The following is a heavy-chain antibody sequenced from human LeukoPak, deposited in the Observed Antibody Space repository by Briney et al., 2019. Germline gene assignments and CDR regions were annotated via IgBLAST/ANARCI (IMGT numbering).Heavy chain of an antibody. Sequence: SETLSLTCTVSGGSMTAGGYYWGWVRQPPGTGLQWIATSYQGASLKSRVTISLDTSKNQFSLRLTSVTAADTAVYYCARIYGLYQEAMDVWGPGITVTVSS. V-gene: IGHV4-39*07. J-gene: IGHJ6*02. CDR2: S. CDR3: ARIYGLYQEAMDV. CDR1: GGSMTAGGYY. D-gene: IGHD3-16*02.